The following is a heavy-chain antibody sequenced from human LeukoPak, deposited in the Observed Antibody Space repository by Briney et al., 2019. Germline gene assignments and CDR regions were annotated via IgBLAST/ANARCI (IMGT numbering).Heavy chain of an antibody. CDR3: APLTVSLGWFDP. CDR1: GGSISSSSYY. CDR2: IYYSGST. J-gene: IGHJ5*02. Sequence: SETLSLTCTVSGGSISSSSYYWGWIRQPPGKGLEWIGSIYYSGSTYYNPSLKSRVTISVDTSKNQFSLKLSSVTAADTAVYYCAPLTVSLGWFDPWGQGTLVTVSS. V-gene: IGHV4-39*01. D-gene: IGHD3-16*01.